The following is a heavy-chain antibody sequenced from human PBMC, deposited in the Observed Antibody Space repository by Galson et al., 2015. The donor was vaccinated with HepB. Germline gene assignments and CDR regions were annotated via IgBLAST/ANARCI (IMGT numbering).Heavy chain of an antibody. Sequence: SLRLSCAASGFTFSDYYMSWIRQAPGKGLEWVSYISSSGSTIYHADSVKGRFTISRDNAKNSLYLQMNSLRAEDTAVYYCASWRLLLGVWNYWGQGTLVTVSS. D-gene: IGHD3-22*01. CDR1: GFTFSDYY. V-gene: IGHV3-11*01. J-gene: IGHJ4*02. CDR2: ISSSGSTI. CDR3: ASWRLLLGVWNY.